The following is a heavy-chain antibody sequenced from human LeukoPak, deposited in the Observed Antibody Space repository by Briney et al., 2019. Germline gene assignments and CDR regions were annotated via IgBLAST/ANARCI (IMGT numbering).Heavy chain of an antibody. D-gene: IGHD5-24*01. J-gene: IGHJ4*02. CDR1: GFTFSSSA. CDR2: ISGSGSGGST. CDR3: AKSGYNRFDY. V-gene: IGHV3-23*01. Sequence: GGSLRLSCAASGFTFSSSAMSWVRQAPGKGLEWVSSISGSGSGGSTYYADSGKGRFTMSSENSKNTLYLQMNSLRAEDTAVYYCAKSGYNRFDYWGQGTLVTVSS.